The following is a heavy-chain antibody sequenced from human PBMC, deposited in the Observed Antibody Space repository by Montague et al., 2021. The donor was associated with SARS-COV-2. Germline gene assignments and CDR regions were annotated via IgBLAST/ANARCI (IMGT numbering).Heavy chain of an antibody. CDR1: GVSVGSSSFF. J-gene: IGHJ4*02. V-gene: IGHV4-39*01. CDR3: ARWDPQTLTLIGLRGKSASDY. CDR2: INHSGTT. Sequence: SETLSLTCTVSGVSVGSSSFFWGWIRQSPGKGLEWIAEINHSGTTNYNFNPSLRRRVTTSVDTSKSQFSLKLSSVTAADTGVYYCARWDPQTLTLIGLRGKSASDYWGQGALVTVSS. D-gene: IGHD4-23*01.